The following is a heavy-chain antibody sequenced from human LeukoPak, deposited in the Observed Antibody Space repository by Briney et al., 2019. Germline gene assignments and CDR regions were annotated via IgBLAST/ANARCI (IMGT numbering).Heavy chain of an antibody. J-gene: IGHJ4*02. CDR3: ARGGDYDDLDY. CDR1: GGSISSGDYY. Sequence: SGTLSLTCTVSGGSISSGDYYWSWIRQPPGKGLEWIGYIYYSGSTYYNPSLKSRVTISVDTSKNQFSLKLSSVTAADTAVYYCARGGDYDDLDYWGQGTLVTVSS. D-gene: IGHD4-17*01. CDR2: IYYSGST. V-gene: IGHV4-30-4*01.